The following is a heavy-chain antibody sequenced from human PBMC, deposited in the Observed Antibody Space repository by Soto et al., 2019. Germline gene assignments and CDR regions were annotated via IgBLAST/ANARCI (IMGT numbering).Heavy chain of an antibody. J-gene: IGHJ6*02. D-gene: IGHD3-3*01. V-gene: IGHV5-10-1*01. CDR1: GYSFTSYW. CDR2: IDPSDSYA. Sequence: GESLKISCKGSGYSFTSYWISWVRQMPGKGLEWMGRIDPSDSYANYSPSFQGHVTISADKSISTAYLQWSSLKASDTAMYYCARRLGYRGVVNYGMDVWGQGTTVTVSS. CDR3: ARRLGYRGVVNYGMDV.